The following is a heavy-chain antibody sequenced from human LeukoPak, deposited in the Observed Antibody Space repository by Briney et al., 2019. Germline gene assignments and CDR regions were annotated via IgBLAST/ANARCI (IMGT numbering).Heavy chain of an antibody. J-gene: IGHJ3*02. D-gene: IGHD5-12*01. CDR1: GGSIASYY. Sequence: PSETLSLTCTVSGGSIASYYWSWIRQFPGKGLEWIGYISYRGSTSYNPSLNSRVSISLDTSKNQFSLKLSSVTAADTAVYYCARDGYSGYDRAHAFDIWGQGTMVTVSS. CDR2: ISYRGST. CDR3: ARDGYSGYDRAHAFDI. V-gene: IGHV4-59*01.